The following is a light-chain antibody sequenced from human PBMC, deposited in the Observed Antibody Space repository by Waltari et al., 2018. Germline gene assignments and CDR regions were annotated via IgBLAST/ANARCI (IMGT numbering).Light chain of an antibody. V-gene: IGKV2-30*02. CDR1: QSLLHSNGNTC. Sequence: DVVMTQSQLSLPITPGQPASISCRSSQSLLHSNGNTCLSWYQQKPGQPPRRLIYEVSNQDSGVPDRFSGSGAGTDFTLKISRVEADDVGVYYCGQGTHLPFTFGPGTKLDIK. CDR3: GQGTHLPFT. J-gene: IGKJ3*01. CDR2: EVS.